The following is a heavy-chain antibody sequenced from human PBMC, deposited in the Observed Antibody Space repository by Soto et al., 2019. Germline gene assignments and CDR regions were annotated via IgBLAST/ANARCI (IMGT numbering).Heavy chain of an antibody. CDR2: ISAYNGNT. D-gene: IGHD2-2*01. CDR1: GYTFTSYG. V-gene: IGHV1-18*01. CDR3: ARDLGYCSSTSCDPYFDY. J-gene: IGHJ4*02. Sequence: ASVKVSCKASGYTFTSYGISWVRQAPGQGLEWMGWISAYNGNTNYAQKLQGRVTMTTDTSTSTAYMELRSLRSDDTAVYYCARDLGYCSSTSCDPYFDYWGQGTLVTVSS.